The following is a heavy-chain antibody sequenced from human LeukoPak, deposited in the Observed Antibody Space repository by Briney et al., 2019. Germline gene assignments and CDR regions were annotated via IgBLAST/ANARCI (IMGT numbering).Heavy chain of an antibody. CDR1: GFTFSRYA. J-gene: IGHJ4*02. D-gene: IGHD6-19*01. Sequence: GGSLRLSCAASGFTFSRYATNWVRQAPGKGLEWVSTISISANTHYADSVKGRFTISRDNSKSTLYLQMNSLRAEDTAIYYCAKDHDSTGFFQDRDYWGQGTQVTISS. V-gene: IGHV3-23*01. CDR3: AKDHDSTGFFQDRDY. CDR2: ISISANT.